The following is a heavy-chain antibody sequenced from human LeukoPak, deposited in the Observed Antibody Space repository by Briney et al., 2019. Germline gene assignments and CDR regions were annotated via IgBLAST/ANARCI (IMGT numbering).Heavy chain of an antibody. V-gene: IGHV3-66*02. CDR2: MYSGGGT. CDR3: ARGVGAYDAFDV. CDR1: GFTFSNVW. Sequence: PGGSLRLSCVASGFTFSNVWMSWVRQAPGKGLEWVSVMYSGGGTHYTDSVQGRFTLFRDTSKSSMYLQMNTLRTEDTAVYYCARGVGAYDAFDVWGQGTMVTVSS. J-gene: IGHJ3*01. D-gene: IGHD1-26*01.